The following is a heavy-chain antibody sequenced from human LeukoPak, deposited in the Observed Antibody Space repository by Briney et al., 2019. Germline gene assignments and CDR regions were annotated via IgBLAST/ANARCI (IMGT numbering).Heavy chain of an antibody. J-gene: IGHJ4*02. Sequence: SVKVSCKASGGTFSVYAISWVRQAPGQGLESMGGIIPIFGTANSAQKFQGRVTITTDDSTSTAYMELSSLRSEDTAVYYCAVVVTANYFDYWGQGTLVTVSS. D-gene: IGHD2-15*01. CDR1: GGTFSVYA. CDR2: IIPIFGTA. CDR3: AVVVTANYFDY. V-gene: IGHV1-69*05.